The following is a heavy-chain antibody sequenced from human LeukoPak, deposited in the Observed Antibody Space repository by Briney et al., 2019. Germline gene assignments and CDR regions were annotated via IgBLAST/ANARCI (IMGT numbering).Heavy chain of an antibody. J-gene: IGHJ4*02. CDR2: IRYDGTNT. V-gene: IGHV3-30*02. CDR1: GFTLSSYG. D-gene: IGHD2-2*01. Sequence: PGGSLRLSCAASGFTLSSYGIHWVRQAPGKGLDWVAFIRYDGTNTWYADSVKGRFTISRDNSKNSLYLQMNSLRTEDTALYYCAKDLGYCSSTSCYGGYDYWGQGTLVTVSS. CDR3: AKDLGYCSSTSCYGGYDY.